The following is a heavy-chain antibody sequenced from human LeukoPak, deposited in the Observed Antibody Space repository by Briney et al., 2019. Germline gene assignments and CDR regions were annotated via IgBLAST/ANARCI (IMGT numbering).Heavy chain of an antibody. CDR3: ARGGSFLGNYVY. CDR1: GGSINRGGFY. Sequence: SETLSLTCTVSGGSINRGGFYWSWIRQHPGKGLEWNGYIYYSGSTVYNPSLKSRVAISLDKSKNQFSLNLRSVTAADTAVYYCARGGSFLGNYVYWGQGTLVTVSS. J-gene: IGHJ4*02. D-gene: IGHD3-16*01. CDR2: IYYSGST. V-gene: IGHV4-31*03.